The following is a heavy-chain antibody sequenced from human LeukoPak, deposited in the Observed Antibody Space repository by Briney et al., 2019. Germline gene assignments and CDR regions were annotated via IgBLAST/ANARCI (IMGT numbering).Heavy chain of an antibody. CDR2: IGTAGDT. D-gene: IGHD2-2*01. CDR3: ARAIRSTKTFDI. J-gene: IGHJ3*02. CDR1: GFTFSSYD. Sequence: GGSLRLSCAASGFTFSSYDMHWVRQATGKGLEWVSAIGTAGDTYYPGSVKGRFTISRENAKNSLYLQMNSLRAGDTAVYYCARAIRSTKTFDIWGQGTMVTVSS. V-gene: IGHV3-13*01.